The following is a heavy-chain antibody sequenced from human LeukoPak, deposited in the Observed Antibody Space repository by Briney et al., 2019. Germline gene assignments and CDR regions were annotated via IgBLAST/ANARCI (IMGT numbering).Heavy chain of an antibody. V-gene: IGHV3-21*01. CDR2: ISSSSYI. CDR3: ARRWFGESFFDY. Sequence: GGALRLSCAASGFTFSSYSRNWVRQAPGKVLEWVSSISSSSYIYYADSVKGRFTISRDNAKNSLYLQMNSLRAEDTAVYYCARRWFGESFFDYWGQGTLVTVSS. CDR1: GFTFSSYS. J-gene: IGHJ4*02. D-gene: IGHD3-10*01.